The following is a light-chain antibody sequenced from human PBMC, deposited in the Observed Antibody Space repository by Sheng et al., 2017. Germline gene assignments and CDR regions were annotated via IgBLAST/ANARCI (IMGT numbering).Light chain of an antibody. J-gene: IGKJ2*01. Sequence: DIQMTQSPSSLSASVGDRVTITCRASQSISSYLNWYQQKPGKAPKLLIYAASSLQSGVPSRFSGIGSGTDFTLTISSLQPEDFATYYCQQSYSTPLPFTFGQGTKLEIK. CDR1: QSISSY. CDR3: QQSYSTPLPFT. CDR2: AAS. V-gene: IGKV1-39*01.